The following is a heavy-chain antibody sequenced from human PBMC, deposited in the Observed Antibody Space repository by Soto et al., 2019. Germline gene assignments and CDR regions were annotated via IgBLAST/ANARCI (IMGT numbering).Heavy chain of an antibody. CDR2: ISYEGSNK. V-gene: IGHV3-30-3*01. D-gene: IGHD2-15*01. Sequence: QPGGSLRLSCAASGFTFSSYAMHWVRQAPGKGLEWVAVISYEGSNKKYADSEKGRFIISRDNSKNTMYLQMNSLRDEDTAVYYCARDHRGGSFHYSYGLDVWGQGTSVTVSS. CDR1: GFTFSSYA. CDR3: ARDHRGGSFHYSYGLDV. J-gene: IGHJ6*02.